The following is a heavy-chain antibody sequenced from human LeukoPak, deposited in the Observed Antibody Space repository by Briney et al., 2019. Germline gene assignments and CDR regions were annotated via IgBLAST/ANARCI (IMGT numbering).Heavy chain of an antibody. CDR1: GGSISSSSYY. D-gene: IGHD4-23*01. J-gene: IGHJ5*02. Sequence: PSETLSLTCTVSGGSISSSSYYWGWIRQPPGKGLEWIGSIYYSGSTYYNPSLKSRATISVDTSKNQFSLKLSSVTAADTAVYYCARPSGGNSWVDPWGQGTLVTVSS. V-gene: IGHV4-39*01. CDR2: IYYSGST. CDR3: ARPSGGNSWVDP.